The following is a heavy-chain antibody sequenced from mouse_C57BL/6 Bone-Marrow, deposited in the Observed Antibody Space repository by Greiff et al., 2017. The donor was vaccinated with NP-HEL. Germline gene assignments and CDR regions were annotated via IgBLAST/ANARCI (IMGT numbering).Heavy chain of an antibody. D-gene: IGHD2-5*01. V-gene: IGHV1-85*01. CDR1: GYTFKSYD. CDR3: ARDYYSNSWFAY. Sequence: QVQLKESGPELVKPGASVKLSCKASGYTFKSYDINWVKQRTGQGLEWTGWIYPRDGSTKYNEKFKGKATLTVDTSSSTAYMELHSLTSEDSAVYFCARDYYSNSWFAYWGQGTLVTVSA. J-gene: IGHJ3*01. CDR2: IYPRDGST.